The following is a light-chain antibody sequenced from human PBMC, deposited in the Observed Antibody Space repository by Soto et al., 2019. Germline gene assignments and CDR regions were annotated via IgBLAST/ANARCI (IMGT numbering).Light chain of an antibody. Sequence: DIQMTQSPSTLSASVGDRVTITCRASQSISSWLAWYQQKPGKAPKVLIYDASSLESGVPSRFSGSGSGTEFTLTISSLLPDDFATYYCQQSNNYPLTFGQGTTVETK. J-gene: IGKJ1*01. V-gene: IGKV1-5*01. CDR3: QQSNNYPLT. CDR2: DAS. CDR1: QSISSW.